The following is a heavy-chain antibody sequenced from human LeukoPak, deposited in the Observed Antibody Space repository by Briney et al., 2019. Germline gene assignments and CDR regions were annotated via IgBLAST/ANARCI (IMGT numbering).Heavy chain of an antibody. CDR3: ARRSESDDYGDYEHADY. Sequence: GASVKVSCKASGYTFTSYGISWVRQAPGQGLEWMGWISAYNGNTNYAQKLQGRVTMTTDKSTSTAYMELRSLRSDDTAVYYCARRSESDDYGDYEHADYWGQGTLVTVSS. CDR2: ISAYNGNT. D-gene: IGHD4-17*01. J-gene: IGHJ4*02. V-gene: IGHV1-18*01. CDR1: GYTFTSYG.